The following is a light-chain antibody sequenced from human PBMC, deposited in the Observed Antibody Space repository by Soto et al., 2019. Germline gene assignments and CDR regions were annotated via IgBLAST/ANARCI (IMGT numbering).Light chain of an antibody. V-gene: IGKV3-15*01. Sequence: EIVLTQSPATVSVSPGGRATLSCRASQSVGRNLAWYRQNPGQAPRLLIYDTSTRATGIPGRFSGSGTGTEFALTISSLQSEDFAVYYCQQYKDWPPITFGGGTKVDIK. CDR3: QQYKDWPPIT. CDR2: DTS. J-gene: IGKJ4*01. CDR1: QSVGRN.